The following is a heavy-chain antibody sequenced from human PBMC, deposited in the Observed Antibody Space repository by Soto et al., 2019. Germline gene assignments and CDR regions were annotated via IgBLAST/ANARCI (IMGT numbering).Heavy chain of an antibody. CDR2: TYHSGTT. CDR3: AREVNSSPARGPNWFDP. V-gene: IGHV4-4*02. CDR1: GDSINNSHW. J-gene: IGHJ5*02. Sequence: SETLSLTCAVSGDSINNSHWWSWVRQTPGKGLEWIGETYHSGTTNYNPSLKTRVTISIDKSKNQFSLKMNSVTVADTAVYYCAREVNSSPARGPNWFDPWGQGTLVXVSS. D-gene: IGHD6-13*01.